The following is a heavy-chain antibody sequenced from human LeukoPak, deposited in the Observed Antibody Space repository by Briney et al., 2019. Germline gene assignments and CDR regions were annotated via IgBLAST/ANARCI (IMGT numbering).Heavy chain of an antibody. CDR2: IYTSGST. CDR1: GGSISSSSYY. CDR3: ASEGTTFSSFDY. J-gene: IGHJ4*02. V-gene: IGHV4-61*02. D-gene: IGHD1-1*01. Sequence: SETLSLTCTVSGGSISSSSYYWSWIRQPAGKGLEWIGRIYTSGSTNYNPSLKSRVTISVDTSKNQFSLKLNSAIATDTAVYYCASEGTTFSSFDYWGQGTLVTVSS.